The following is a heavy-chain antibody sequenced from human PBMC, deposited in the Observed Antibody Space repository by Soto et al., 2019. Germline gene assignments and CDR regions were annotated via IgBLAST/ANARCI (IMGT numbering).Heavy chain of an antibody. CDR2: INSDGNST. CDR3: AREVYDFWSGYYMYYYGMDV. J-gene: IGHJ6*02. CDR1: GFTFSSYW. Sequence: EVQLVESGGGLVQPGGSLRLSCAASGFTFSSYWMHWVRQAPGKGLVWVSRINSDGNSTSYADSVKGRFTISRDNAKNTLYLQMNSLRAEDTAVYYCAREVYDFWSGYYMYYYGMDVWGQGTTVTVSS. D-gene: IGHD3-3*01. V-gene: IGHV3-74*01.